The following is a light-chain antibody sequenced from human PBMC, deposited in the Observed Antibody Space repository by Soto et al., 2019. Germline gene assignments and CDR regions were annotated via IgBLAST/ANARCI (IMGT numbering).Light chain of an antibody. J-gene: IGKJ5*01. V-gene: IGKV3-15*01. CDR3: KQYNNWPPIT. CDR2: GAS. CDR1: QSVSSK. Sequence: ELVMTQSPATLSVSPGERATLSCMAIQSVSSKLAWYQQKPGQAPRLLIYGASTMATGIPARFSGSGSVTEFPLTISSLQSEDFAIYYCKQYNNWPPITFGQGTRLEIK.